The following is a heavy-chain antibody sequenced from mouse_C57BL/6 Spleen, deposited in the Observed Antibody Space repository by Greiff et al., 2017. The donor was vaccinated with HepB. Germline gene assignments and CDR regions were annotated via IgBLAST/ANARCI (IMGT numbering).Heavy chain of an antibody. Sequence: QVHVKQSGAELVKPGASVKMSCKASGYTFTSYWITWVKQRPGQGLEWIGDIYPGSGSTNYNEKFKSKATLTVDTSSSTAYMQLSSLTSEDSAVYYCAARYGSSPFDYWGQGTTLTVSS. CDR3: AARYGSSPFDY. V-gene: IGHV1-55*01. D-gene: IGHD1-1*01. CDR1: GYTFTSYW. CDR2: IYPGSGST. J-gene: IGHJ2*01.